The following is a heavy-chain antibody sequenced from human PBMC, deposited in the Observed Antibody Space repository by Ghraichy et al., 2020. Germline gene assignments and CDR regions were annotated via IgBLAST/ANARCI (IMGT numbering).Heavy chain of an antibody. CDR3: AREAPIVVVPAALDY. V-gene: IGHV3-72*01. D-gene: IGHD2-2*01. CDR1: GFTFSDHY. Sequence: GGSLRLSCAASGFTFSDHYMDWVRQAPGKGLEWVGRTRKKVNSYTAEYAASVKGRFTISRDDSKNSLYLQMNSLKTEDTAVYYCAREAPIVVVPAALDYWGQGTLVTVSS. J-gene: IGHJ4*02. CDR2: TRKKVNSYTA.